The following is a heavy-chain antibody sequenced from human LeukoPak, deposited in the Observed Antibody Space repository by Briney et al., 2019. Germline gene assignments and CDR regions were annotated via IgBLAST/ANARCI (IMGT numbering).Heavy chain of an antibody. CDR3: ARVGTYYYDSSGYYYFDY. D-gene: IGHD3-22*01. CDR2: IYTGGST. CDR1: GGSISSYC. J-gene: IGHJ4*02. Sequence: SETLSLTCTVSGGSISSYCWSWIRQPAGKGLEWIGRIYTGGSTNYNPSLKSRVTMSVDTSKNQFSLKLSSVTAADTAVYYCARVGTYYYDSSGYYYFDYWGQGTLVTVSS. V-gene: IGHV4-4*07.